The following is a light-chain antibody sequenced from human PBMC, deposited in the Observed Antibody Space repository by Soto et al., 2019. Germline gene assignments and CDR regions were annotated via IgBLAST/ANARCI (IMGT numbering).Light chain of an antibody. V-gene: IGLV2-14*01. CDR2: EVS. CDR3: SSFTGTSALIL. J-gene: IGLJ2*01. Sequence: QSVVTQPASVSGSPGQSITISCTGTSSDVGGYDYVSWYQLYPGKAPRLIIYEVSKRPSGVSNRFSGSKSGNTASLTISGLRAEDEGDSFCSSFTGTSALILFGGGTKLTVL. CDR1: SSDVGGYDY.